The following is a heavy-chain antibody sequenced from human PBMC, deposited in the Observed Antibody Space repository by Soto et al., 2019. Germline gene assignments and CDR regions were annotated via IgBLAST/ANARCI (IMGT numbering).Heavy chain of an antibody. D-gene: IGHD2-15*01. CDR1: GGSFSGYY. J-gene: IGHJ6*02. CDR3: ERGRGRLHYYYSYGIEV. V-gene: IGHV4-34*01. CDR2: INHSGST. Sequence: TSETLSLTCAVYGGSFSGYYWRWIRQPPGKGLEWIGEINHSGSTNYNPSLKSRVTISVDTSKNQFSLKLSSVTAAETAVYYCERGRGRLHYYYSYGIEVWGQGTTVT.